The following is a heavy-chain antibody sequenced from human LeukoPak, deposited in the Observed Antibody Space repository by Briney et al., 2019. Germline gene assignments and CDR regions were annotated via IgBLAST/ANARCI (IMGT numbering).Heavy chain of an antibody. D-gene: IGHD2-2*02. CDR1: GFTFSSYG. V-gene: IGHV3-30*18. CDR3: AKDPGRFVVVPAAIDY. Sequence: GRSLRLSCAASGFTFSSYGMHWVRQAPGEGLEWVAVISYDGSIKYYADSVKGRFTISRDNSKNTLYLQMNSLRAEDTAVYYCAKDPGRFVVVPAAIDYWGQGTLVTVSS. J-gene: IGHJ4*02. CDR2: ISYDGSIK.